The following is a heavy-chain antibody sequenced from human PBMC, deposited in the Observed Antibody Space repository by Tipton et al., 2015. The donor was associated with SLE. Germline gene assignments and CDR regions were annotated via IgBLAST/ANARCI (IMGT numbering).Heavy chain of an antibody. D-gene: IGHD5-12*01. CDR3: ARGLSGGKGY. J-gene: IGHJ4*02. V-gene: IGHV4-39*01. Sequence: WVRQAPGKGPVWIGSMYYSGSMYYNPSLNSRVTMSVDTSNNQFSLNLNSVTAADTAVYYCARGLSGGKGYWGQGTLVTVSS. CDR2: MYYSGSM.